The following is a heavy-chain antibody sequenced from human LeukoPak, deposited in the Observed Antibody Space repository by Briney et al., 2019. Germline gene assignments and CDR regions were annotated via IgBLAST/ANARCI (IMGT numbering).Heavy chain of an antibody. CDR2: IYYSGST. CDR1: GGSISSGGYS. V-gene: IGHV4-61*08. Sequence: PSETLSLTCAVSGGSISSGGYSWSWLRQPPGKGLEWIGYIYYSGSTNYNPSLKSRVTISVDTSKNQFSLKLSSMTAADTAVYYCARGQWLPGTDAFDIWGQGTMVTVSS. CDR3: ARGQWLPGTDAFDI. D-gene: IGHD6-19*01. J-gene: IGHJ3*02.